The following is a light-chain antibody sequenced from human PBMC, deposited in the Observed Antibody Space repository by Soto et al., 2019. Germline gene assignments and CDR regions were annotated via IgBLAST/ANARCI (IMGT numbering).Light chain of an antibody. J-gene: IGLJ1*01. CDR3: SSYTSSSTPLYV. V-gene: IGLV2-14*01. CDR2: DVS. Sequence: VLTQPASVSVSPGHSITISCTGTSSDVGGYNYVSWYQQHPGKAPKLMIYDVSNRPSGVSNRFSGSKSGNTASLTISGLQAEDEADYYCSSYTSSSTPLYVFGTGTKVTVL. CDR1: SSDVGGYNY.